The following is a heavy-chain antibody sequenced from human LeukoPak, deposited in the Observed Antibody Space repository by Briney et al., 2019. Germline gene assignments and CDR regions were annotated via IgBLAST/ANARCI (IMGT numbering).Heavy chain of an antibody. D-gene: IGHD6-19*01. CDR3: AKAGYSSGWRNFDY. CDR2: ISNSGSYT. CDR1: GFSFSDNY. Sequence: GGSLRLSCAASGFSFSDNYMSWIRQAPGKGLEWVSYISNSGSYTNYPDSVKGRFTISRDNSKNTLYLQMNSLRAEDTAVFYCAKAGYSSGWRNFDYWGQGTLVTVSS. V-gene: IGHV3-11*06. J-gene: IGHJ4*02.